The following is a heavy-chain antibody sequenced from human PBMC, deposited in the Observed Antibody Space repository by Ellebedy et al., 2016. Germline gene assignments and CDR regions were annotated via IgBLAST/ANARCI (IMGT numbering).Heavy chain of an antibody. CDR2: IIPIFGTA. V-gene: IGHV1-69*06. D-gene: IGHD3-10*01. J-gene: IGHJ4*02. Sequence: SVKVSCXASGGTFSSYAISWVRQAPGQGLEWMGGIIPIFGTANYAQKFQGRVTITADKSTSTAYMELSSLRSEDTAVYYCARAPGFVAGVADYWGQGTLVTDSS. CDR1: GGTFSSYA. CDR3: ARAPGFVAGVADY.